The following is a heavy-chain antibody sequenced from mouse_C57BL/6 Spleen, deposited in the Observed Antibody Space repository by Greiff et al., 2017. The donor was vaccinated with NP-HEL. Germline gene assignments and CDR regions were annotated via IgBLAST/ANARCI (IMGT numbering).Heavy chain of an antibody. CDR3: ARLGSYYFDY. CDR1: GYTFTSYW. D-gene: IGHD3-1*01. Sequence: VQLQQSGAELVRPGTSVKLSCKASGYTFTSYWMHWVKQRPGQGLEWIGVIDPSDSYTNYNQKFKGKATLTVDTSSSTAYMQLSSLTSEDSAVYYCARLGSYYFDYWGQGTTLTVSS. CDR2: IDPSDSYT. J-gene: IGHJ2*01. V-gene: IGHV1-59*01.